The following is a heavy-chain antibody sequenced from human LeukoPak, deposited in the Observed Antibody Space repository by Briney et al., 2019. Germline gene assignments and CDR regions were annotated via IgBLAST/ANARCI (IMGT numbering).Heavy chain of an antibody. V-gene: IGHV3-30-3*01. CDR2: ISYDGSNK. D-gene: IGHD2-15*01. Sequence: PGRSLRLSCAASGFTFSSYAMHWVRQAPGKGLEWVAVISYDGSNKYYADSVKGRFTISRDNSKNTLYLQMNSLRAEDTAVYYCARDTYCSGGSCPASEFDPWGQGTLVTVPS. J-gene: IGHJ5*02. CDR3: ARDTYCSGGSCPASEFDP. CDR1: GFTFSSYA.